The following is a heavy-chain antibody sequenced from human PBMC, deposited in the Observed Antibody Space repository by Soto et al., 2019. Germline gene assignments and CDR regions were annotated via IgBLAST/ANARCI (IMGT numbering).Heavy chain of an antibody. CDR3: ARGQWEPAED. V-gene: IGHV4-59*12. CDR1: GGSISSYY. D-gene: IGHD1-26*01. CDR2: IYYSGST. J-gene: IGHJ4*02. Sequence: PSETLSLTCTVSGGSISSYYWSWIRQPPGKGLEWIGYIYYSGSTNYNPSLKSRVTISVDTSKNQFSMKLSSVTAADTAVYYCARGQWEPAEDWGQGTLVTVSS.